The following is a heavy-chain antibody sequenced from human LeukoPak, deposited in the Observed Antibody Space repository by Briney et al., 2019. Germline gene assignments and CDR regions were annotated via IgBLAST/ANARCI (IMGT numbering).Heavy chain of an antibody. D-gene: IGHD5-12*01. CDR1: GFTFSNAW. CDR2: INHSGST. CDR3: AVERGYSGYEGFDY. Sequence: PGGSLRLSCAASGFTFSNAWMSWVRQAPGKGLEWIGEINHSGSTNYNPSLKSRVTISVDTSKNQFSLKLSSVTAADTAVYYCAVERGYSGYEGFDYWGQGTLVTVSS. J-gene: IGHJ4*02. V-gene: IGHV4-34*08.